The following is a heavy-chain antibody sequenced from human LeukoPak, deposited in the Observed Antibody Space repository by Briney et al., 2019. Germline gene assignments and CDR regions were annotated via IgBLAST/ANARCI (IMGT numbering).Heavy chain of an antibody. J-gene: IGHJ6*03. V-gene: IGHV1-2*02. Sequence: GASVKVSCKASGYTFTGYYMHWVRQAPGQGLEWMGWINPNSGGTNYAQKFQGRVTMTRDTSISTAYMELSRLRSDDTAVYYCAREEAARPSDYYYYYYMDVWGKGTTVTVSS. CDR3: AREEAARPSDYYYYYYMDV. CDR2: INPNSGGT. CDR1: GYTFTGYY. D-gene: IGHD6-6*01.